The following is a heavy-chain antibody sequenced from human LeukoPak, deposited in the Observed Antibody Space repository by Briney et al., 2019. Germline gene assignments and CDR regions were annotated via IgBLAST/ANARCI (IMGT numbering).Heavy chain of an antibody. Sequence: PSETLSLTCTVSGGSISSSSYYWGWIRQPPGKGLEWIGSIYYSGSTYYNPSLKSRVTISVDTSKNQFSLNLSSVTAADTAVYYCARSPPRWADAFDIWGQGTMVTVSS. CDR2: IYYSGST. CDR3: ARSPPRWADAFDI. D-gene: IGHD5-24*01. V-gene: IGHV4-39*07. J-gene: IGHJ3*02. CDR1: GGSISSSSYY.